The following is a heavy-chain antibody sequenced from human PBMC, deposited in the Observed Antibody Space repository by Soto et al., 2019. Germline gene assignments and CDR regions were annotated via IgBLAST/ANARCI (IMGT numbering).Heavy chain of an antibody. D-gene: IGHD6-19*01. CDR3: ARDHEYTSGWSHGMDV. J-gene: IGHJ6*02. CDR2: INSDGSRT. CDR1: GFNLSTYW. Sequence: PGGSLRLSCTASGFNLSTYWMHWLRQAPGKGLVWVSRINSDGSRTSYADSVKGRFTISRDNAKNTLYLQMNSLRAEDTALYYCARDHEYTSGWSHGMDVWGQGTTVTVSS. V-gene: IGHV3-74*01.